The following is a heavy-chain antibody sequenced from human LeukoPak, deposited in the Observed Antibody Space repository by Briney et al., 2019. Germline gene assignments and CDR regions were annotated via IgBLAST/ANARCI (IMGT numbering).Heavy chain of an antibody. CDR3: ARTPRRRGYSYTYYYYGMDV. CDR2: IYYSGST. CDR1: GGSIRSSAYY. V-gene: IGHV4-39*07. J-gene: IGHJ6*02. D-gene: IGHD5-18*01. Sequence: SETLSLTCTVSGGSIRSSAYYWGWTRQPPGKGLEWIGSIYYSGSTYYNPSLKSRVTISVDTSKNQFSLKLSSVTAADTAVYYCARTPRRRGYSYTYYYYGMDVWGQGTTVTVSS.